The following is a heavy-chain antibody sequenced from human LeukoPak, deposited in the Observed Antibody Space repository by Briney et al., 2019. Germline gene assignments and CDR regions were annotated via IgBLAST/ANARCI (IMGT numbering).Heavy chain of an antibody. J-gene: IGHJ4*02. Sequence: SETLSLTCTVSGGSMSSYHWSWIRQPPGKGLEWIGHIYYSGSTNYNPSLKSRVTISVDTSKNQFSLKLSSVTAADTAVYYCARGKGSGWTFDYWGQGTLVTVSS. CDR3: ARGKGSGWTFDY. CDR2: IYYSGST. V-gene: IGHV4-59*01. CDR1: GGSMSSYH. D-gene: IGHD6-19*01.